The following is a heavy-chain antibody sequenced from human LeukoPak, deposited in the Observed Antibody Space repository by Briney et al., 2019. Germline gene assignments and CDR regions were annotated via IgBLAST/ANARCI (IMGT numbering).Heavy chain of an antibody. Sequence: PGGSLRLSCAASGFTFDDYAMHWVRQAPGKGLEWVSAISGSGGSTYYADSVKGRFTISRDNSKNTLYLQMNSLRAEDTAVYYCAKDLNLRGYCDYWGQGTLVTVSS. D-gene: IGHD1-14*01. CDR1: GFTFDDYA. CDR2: ISGSGGST. V-gene: IGHV3-23*01. CDR3: AKDLNLRGYCDY. J-gene: IGHJ4*02.